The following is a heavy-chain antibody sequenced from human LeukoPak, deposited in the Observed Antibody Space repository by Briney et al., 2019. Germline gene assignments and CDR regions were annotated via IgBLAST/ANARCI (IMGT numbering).Heavy chain of an antibody. D-gene: IGHD6-19*01. CDR3: ARDRAYGYSTVWDFDY. CDR1: GGTFSSYD. V-gene: IGHV1-18*01. CDR2: ISAYNGNT. J-gene: IGHJ4*02. Sequence: ASVKVSCKVSGGTFSSYDISWVRQAPGQGLEWMGWISAYNGNTNYAQKLQGRVTMTTDTSTSTAYLELRSLRSDDTAVYYCARDRAYGYSTVWDFDYWGQGTLVTVSS.